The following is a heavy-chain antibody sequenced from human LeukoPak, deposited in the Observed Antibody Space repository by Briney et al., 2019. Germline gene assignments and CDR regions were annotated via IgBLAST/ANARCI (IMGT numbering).Heavy chain of an antibody. Sequence: PSETLSLTCTISGGSVNSGGYYWSWIRQSPGKGLEWIGYIYHSGSTNYNPSLKSRVTISVDRFKDHFSLKLKSVTAADTAVYYCARGFWSGYYNSNWFGPWGQGTLVTVSS. V-gene: IGHV4-30-2*06. CDR1: GGSVNSGGYY. CDR2: IYHSGST. CDR3: ARGFWSGYYNSNWFGP. J-gene: IGHJ5*02. D-gene: IGHD3-3*01.